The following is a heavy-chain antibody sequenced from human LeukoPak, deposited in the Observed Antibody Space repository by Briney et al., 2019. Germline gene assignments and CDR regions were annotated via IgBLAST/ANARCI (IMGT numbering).Heavy chain of an antibody. CDR2: INSDGSST. D-gene: IGHD5-24*01. V-gene: IGHV3-74*01. CDR1: GFTFSSYW. Sequence: GGSLRLSCAASGFTFSSYWMHWVRHAPGKRLVWVSRINSDGSSTSYADSVKGRFTISRDNAKNTLHLQMNSLRAEDTAVYYCARDAGWLPGYYWGQGTLVTVSS. CDR3: ARDAGWLPGYY. J-gene: IGHJ4*02.